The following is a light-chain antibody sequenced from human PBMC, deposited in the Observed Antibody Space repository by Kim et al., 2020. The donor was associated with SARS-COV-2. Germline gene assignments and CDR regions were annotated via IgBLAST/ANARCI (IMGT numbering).Light chain of an antibody. CDR1: QSISSY. CDR2: AAS. V-gene: IGKV1-39*01. CDR3: QQSYSTAWT. Sequence: AAVGDRVTITCRASQSISSYLIWYQQKPGRAPKLLIYAASSLQSGVPSRFSGSGCGTDFTLTICGLRPEGFATYYCQQSYSTAWTFGQGTKVDIK. J-gene: IGKJ1*01.